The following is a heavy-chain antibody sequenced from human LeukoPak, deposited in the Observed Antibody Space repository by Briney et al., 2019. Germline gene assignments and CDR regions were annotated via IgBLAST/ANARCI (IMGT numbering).Heavy chain of an antibody. Sequence: SETLSLTCTVSGGSITSHYWSWIRQPPGKGLEWIGYIYYSGSTNYNPSLKSRVTMSVDTSKNQFSLNLNSVTAADTAVYYCARTDFDWFLDYWGQGTPVTVSS. V-gene: IGHV4-59*11. CDR2: IYYSGST. J-gene: IGHJ4*02. CDR3: ARTDFDWFLDY. CDR1: GGSITSHY. D-gene: IGHD3-9*01.